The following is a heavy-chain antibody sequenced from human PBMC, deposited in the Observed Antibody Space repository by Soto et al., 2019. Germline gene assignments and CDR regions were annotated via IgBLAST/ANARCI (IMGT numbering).Heavy chain of an antibody. CDR3: ARVKLWFGETPCDY. D-gene: IGHD3-10*01. V-gene: IGHV2-26*01. Sequence: QVTLKESGPVLVKPTETLTLTCTVSGFSLSNARMGVSWIRQPPGKALEWLAHIFSNDEKAYSTSLKSRLTISKDTSKSQMGLNMNNMDTVDTATYYCARVKLWFGETPCDYRGQGTLVTVSS. CDR2: IFSNDEK. CDR1: GFSLSNARMG. J-gene: IGHJ4*01.